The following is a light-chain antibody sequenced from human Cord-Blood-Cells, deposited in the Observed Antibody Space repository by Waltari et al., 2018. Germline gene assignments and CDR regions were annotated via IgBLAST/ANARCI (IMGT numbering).Light chain of an antibody. V-gene: IGKV4-1*01. CDR3: QQYYSTPRT. CDR1: HSVLYSSNNKNY. J-gene: IGKJ1*01. CDR2: WAS. Sequence: DIVMTQSPDSLAVSLGERATINCKSRHSVLYSSNNKNYLAWYQQKPGQPPRLLLYWASTRQFWLPDRFSGSGSGTEFSLTISRLQAEDVAVYYCQQYYSTPRTFGQGTKVEI.